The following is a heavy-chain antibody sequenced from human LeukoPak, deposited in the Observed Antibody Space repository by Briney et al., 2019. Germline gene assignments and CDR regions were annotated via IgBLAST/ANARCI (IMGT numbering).Heavy chain of an antibody. CDR3: ARGLPSLGDY. D-gene: IGHD2-2*01. CDR1: GGSFSGYY. CDR2: TNHSGRT. Sequence: PSETLSLTCAVYGGSFSGYYWNWIRQPPGKGLEWIGETNHSGRTNYNPSLKSRVTISVDTTENQFSLKLSSVTAADTAVYYCARGLPSLGDYWGQGALVTVSS. V-gene: IGHV4-34*01. J-gene: IGHJ4*02.